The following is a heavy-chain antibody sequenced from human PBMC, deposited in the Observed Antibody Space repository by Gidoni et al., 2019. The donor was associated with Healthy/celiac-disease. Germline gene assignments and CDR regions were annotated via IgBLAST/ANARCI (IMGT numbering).Heavy chain of an antibody. D-gene: IGHD4-17*01. CDR2: INSDGSST. CDR1: GFTFSSFW. J-gene: IGHJ5*02. V-gene: IGHV3-74*01. CDR3: ARGARKTVTVGTSPIYNWFDP. Sequence: EVQLVESGGGLVQPGGSLRLSCAASGFTFSSFWMHWVRQAPGKGLVWVSRINSDGSSTSYADSVKGRFTISRDNAKNTLYLQMNSLRAEDTAVYYCARGARKTVTVGTSPIYNWFDPWGQGTLVTVSS.